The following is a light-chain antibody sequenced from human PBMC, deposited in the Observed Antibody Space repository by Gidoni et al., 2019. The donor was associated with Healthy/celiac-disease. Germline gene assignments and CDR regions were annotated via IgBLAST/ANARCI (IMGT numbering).Light chain of an antibody. J-gene: IGKJ4*01. V-gene: IGKV1-5*01. CDR1: QSISSW. Sequence: DIQMTQSPSTLSASIGDRVTITCRASQSISSWLAWYQQKPGKAPKLLIYDACSLDSGVPSRFSGCGSGTEFTLTISSLQPDDFATYYCQQYNSYPLTFGGGTKVEI. CDR3: QQYNSYPLT. CDR2: DAC.